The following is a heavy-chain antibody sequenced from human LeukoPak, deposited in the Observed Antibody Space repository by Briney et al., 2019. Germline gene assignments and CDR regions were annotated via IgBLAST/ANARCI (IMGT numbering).Heavy chain of an antibody. V-gene: IGHV1-46*01. CDR3: AREAVKDDYNYGFDY. D-gene: IGHD5-24*01. J-gene: IGHJ4*02. CDR1: GYTFTSYY. Sequence: ASVKVSCKASGYTFTSYYMHWVRQAPGQGLEWMGIINPSGGSTSYAQKFQGRVTMTRDTSTSTVYMELSSLRSEDTAVYYCAREAVKDDYNYGFDYWGQGTLVTVSS. CDR2: INPSGGST.